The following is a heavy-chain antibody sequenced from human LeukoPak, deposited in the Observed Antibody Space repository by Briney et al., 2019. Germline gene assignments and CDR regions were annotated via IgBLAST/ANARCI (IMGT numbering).Heavy chain of an antibody. V-gene: IGHV3-48*04. CDR1: GFTFSSYS. Sequence: PGGSLRLSCAASGFTFSSYSMNWVRQAPGKGLEWVSYIGNSGSTIYYADSVKGRFTISRDNAKNSLYLQMNSLRAEDTAVYYCAREAGRVGSYFPYYFDYWGQGTLVTVSS. D-gene: IGHD3-10*01. J-gene: IGHJ4*02. CDR2: IGNSGSTI. CDR3: AREAGRVGSYFPYYFDY.